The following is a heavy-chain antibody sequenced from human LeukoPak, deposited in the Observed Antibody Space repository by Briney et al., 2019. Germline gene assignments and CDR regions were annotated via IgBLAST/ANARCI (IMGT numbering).Heavy chain of an antibody. D-gene: IGHD3-10*01. CDR3: ARDVLLEY. V-gene: IGHV4-34*01. J-gene: IGHJ4*02. CDR1: GGSFSGYY. Sequence: SETLSLTCAVYGGSFSGYYWSWIRQPPGKGLGWIGEINHSGSTNYNPSLKSRVTISVDTSKNQFSLKLSSVTAADTAVYYCARDVLLEYWGQGTLVTVSS. CDR2: INHSGST.